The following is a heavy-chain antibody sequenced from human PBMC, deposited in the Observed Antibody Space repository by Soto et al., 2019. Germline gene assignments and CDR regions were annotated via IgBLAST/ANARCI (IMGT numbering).Heavy chain of an antibody. CDR1: GFTFSSCS. Sequence: VQLVESGGGLVQPGGSLRLSCAASGFTFSSCSMNWVRQAPGKGLEWVAVLWRDGSKVYYADSVKGRFTISRDNSKNTLYLEMNSLRVEDTAVYYCARDGTGWTGGDHWGQGTLVTVSS. CDR3: ARDGTGWTGGDH. V-gene: IGHV3-33*08. D-gene: IGHD6-19*01. CDR2: LWRDGSKV. J-gene: IGHJ4*02.